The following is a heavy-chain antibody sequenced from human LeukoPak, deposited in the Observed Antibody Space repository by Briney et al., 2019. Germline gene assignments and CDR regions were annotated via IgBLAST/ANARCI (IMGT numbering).Heavy chain of an antibody. V-gene: IGHV3-9*01. D-gene: IGHD3-16*02. CDR2: ISWNSGSI. CDR1: GFTFDDYA. Sequence: GGSLRLSCAASGFTFDDYAMHWVRHAPGKGLEWVSGISWNSGSIGYADPVKGRFTISRDNAKNSLYLQMNSLRAEDTALYYCAKDQLRLGELSLFSLNYWGQGTLVTVSS. CDR3: AKDQLRLGELSLFSLNY. J-gene: IGHJ4*02.